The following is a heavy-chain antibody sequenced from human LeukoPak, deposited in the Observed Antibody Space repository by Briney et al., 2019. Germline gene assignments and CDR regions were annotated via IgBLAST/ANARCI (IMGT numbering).Heavy chain of an antibody. CDR1: GGSISSSSYY. CDR2: IYYSGST. Sequence: RTSETLSLTCTVSGGSISSSSYYWGWIRQPPGKGLEWIGSIYYSGSTYYNPSLKSRVTISVDTSKNQFSLKLSSVTAADTAVYYCARGGYCSGGSCYQLPGTFDIWGQGTMVTVSS. V-gene: IGHV4-39*07. D-gene: IGHD2-15*01. CDR3: ARGGYCSGGSCYQLPGTFDI. J-gene: IGHJ3*02.